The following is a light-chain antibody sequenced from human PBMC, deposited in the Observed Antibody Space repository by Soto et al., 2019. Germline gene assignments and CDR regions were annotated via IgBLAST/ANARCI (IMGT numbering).Light chain of an antibody. CDR2: GAS. CDR3: QQYNKWPNT. V-gene: IGKV3-15*01. Sequence: EIILTQSPASLSVSPGERATLSCRASQSVNNNLAWYQQKRGQAPRLLIYGASTRATGIPGRFRGSGSGTEFTLTITSLQSEDFAVYYCQQYNKWPNTFGQGTRLEMK. CDR1: QSVNNN. J-gene: IGKJ2*01.